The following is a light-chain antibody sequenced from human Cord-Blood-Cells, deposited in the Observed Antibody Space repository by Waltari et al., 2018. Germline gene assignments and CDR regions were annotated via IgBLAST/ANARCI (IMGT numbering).Light chain of an antibody. Sequence: EIVLTQSPATLSLSPGERATLSCRASQSVSSYLAWYKQKPAQAPRLLIDDASNRATGIPARFSGSGSGTDFTLTISSLEPEDFAVYYCQQRSNWPPRYTFGQGTKLEIK. CDR1: QSVSSY. CDR2: DAS. CDR3: QQRSNWPPRYT. J-gene: IGKJ2*01. V-gene: IGKV3-11*01.